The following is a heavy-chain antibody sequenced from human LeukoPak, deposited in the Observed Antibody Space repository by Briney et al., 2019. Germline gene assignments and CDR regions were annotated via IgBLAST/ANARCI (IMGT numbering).Heavy chain of an antibody. D-gene: IGHD2-2*01. J-gene: IGHJ4*02. CDR2: INPNSGGT. V-gene: IGHV1-2*02. Sequence: ASVKVSCKTSGYTFTDYYMHWVRQAPGQGLEWMGWINPNSGGTNYAQKFQGRVTMTRDTSISTAYMELSRLRSDDTAVYYCARGPYWSCSSTSCYLNDYWGQGTLVTVSS. CDR3: ARGPYWSCSSTSCYLNDY. CDR1: GYTFTDYY.